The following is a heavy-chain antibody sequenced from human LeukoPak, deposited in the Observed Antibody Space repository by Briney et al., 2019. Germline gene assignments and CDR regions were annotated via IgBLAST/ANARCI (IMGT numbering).Heavy chain of an antibody. D-gene: IGHD3-10*01. V-gene: IGHV3-30*18. Sequence: GGSLRLSCAAFGFTFSNYGMHWVRQAPGKGLEWVAIISYDGSNKYYADSVKGRFTISRDHSKNTLYLQMNSLRTEDTALYYCVKDKDGSGSYYFDYWGQGTLVTVSS. J-gene: IGHJ4*02. CDR1: GFTFSNYG. CDR2: ISYDGSNK. CDR3: VKDKDGSGSYYFDY.